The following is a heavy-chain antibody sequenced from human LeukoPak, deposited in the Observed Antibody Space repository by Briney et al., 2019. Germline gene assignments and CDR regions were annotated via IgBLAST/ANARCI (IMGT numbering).Heavy chain of an antibody. D-gene: IGHD6-13*01. CDR1: GFTFGDYA. V-gene: IGHV3-49*04. CDR2: IRSKAYGGTT. Sequence: GGSLRLSCTASGFTFGDYAMSWVRQAPGKGLEWVGFIRSKAYGGTTEYAASVKGSSTISRDDSKSIAYLQMNSLKTEDTGVYYCTRTYRSSWYDGFDIWGQGTMVTVSS. CDR3: TRTYRSSWYDGFDI. J-gene: IGHJ3*02.